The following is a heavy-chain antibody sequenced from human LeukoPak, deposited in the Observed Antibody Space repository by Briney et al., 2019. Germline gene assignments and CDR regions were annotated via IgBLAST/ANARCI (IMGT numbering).Heavy chain of an antibody. V-gene: IGHV3-53*01. CDR3: AGDTHSSSWYDH. CDR2: IYSDGNT. J-gene: IGHJ5*02. D-gene: IGHD6-19*01. Sequence: GGSLRLSCAVSGFTVSSIYMSWVRQAPGKGLGWVSFIYSDGNTYYADSVKGRFTLSRDSSRNTLYLQMNSLRVDDTAVYYCAGDTHSSSWYDHWGQGTLVTVSS. CDR1: GFTVSSIY.